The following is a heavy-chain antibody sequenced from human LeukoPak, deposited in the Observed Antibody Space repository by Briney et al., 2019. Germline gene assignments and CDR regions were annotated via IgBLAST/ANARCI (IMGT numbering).Heavy chain of an antibody. D-gene: IGHD4-17*01. J-gene: IGHJ4*02. CDR3: ARDYGDFPAYYFDY. V-gene: IGHV4-4*07. CDR2: IYNSGIT. Sequence: SETLSLTCTVSGGSISSYYWSWIRQPAGKGLEWIGRIYNSGITNYNPSLKSRVTMSMDTSMHQFSLKLRSVTAADTAVYYCARDYGDFPAYYFDYWGQGTLVTVSS. CDR1: GGSISSYY.